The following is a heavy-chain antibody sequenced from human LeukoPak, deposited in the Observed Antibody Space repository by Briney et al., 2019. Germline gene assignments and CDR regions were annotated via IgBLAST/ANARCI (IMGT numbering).Heavy chain of an antibody. CDR3: ARALYCSSTSCYVDAFDI. J-gene: IGHJ3*02. V-gene: IGHV3-48*01. CDR1: GFTFSRYS. Sequence: GGSLRLSCAASGFTFSRYSMNWVRQAPGKGLEWVSYISSSSNTIYYADSVKGQFTISRDNAKNSLFLQINSLRAEDTAVYYCARALYCSSTSCYVDAFDIWGQGTMVTVSS. D-gene: IGHD2-2*01. CDR2: ISSSSNTI.